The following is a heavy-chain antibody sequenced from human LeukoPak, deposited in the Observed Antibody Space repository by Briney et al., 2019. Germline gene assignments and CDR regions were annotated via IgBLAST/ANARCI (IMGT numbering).Heavy chain of an antibody. CDR1: GFTFSSYG. J-gene: IGHJ4*02. Sequence: GGSLRLSCAASGFTFSSYGMHWVRQAPGKGLEWVAVISYDGSNKYYADSVKGRFTISRDNSKNTLYLQMNSLRAEDTAVYYCATVIDNSGSLGFWGQGTLVTVSS. V-gene: IGHV3-30*03. CDR3: ATVIDNSGSLGF. D-gene: IGHD3-22*01. CDR2: ISYDGSNK.